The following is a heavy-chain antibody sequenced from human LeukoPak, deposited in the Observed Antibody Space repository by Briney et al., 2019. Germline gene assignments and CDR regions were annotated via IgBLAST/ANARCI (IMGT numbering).Heavy chain of an antibody. CDR3: ARDNYAGANWFDP. V-gene: IGHV1-69*05. CDR1: GGTFSSYA. CDR2: IIPIFGTA. Sequence: SVKVSCKASGGTFSSYATSWVRQAPGQGLEWMGGIIPIFGTANYAQKFQGRVTITTDESTSTAYMELSSLRSEDTAVYYCARDNYAGANWFDPWGQGTLVTVSS. D-gene: IGHD1-7*01. J-gene: IGHJ5*02.